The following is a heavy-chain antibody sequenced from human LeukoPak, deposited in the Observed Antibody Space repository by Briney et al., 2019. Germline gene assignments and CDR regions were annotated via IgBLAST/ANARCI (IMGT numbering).Heavy chain of an antibody. CDR1: GGTFSSYA. CDR3: ARSHAARLSEAFDC. Sequence: SVKVSCKASGGTFSSYAISWVRQAPGQGLEWMGGIIPIFGTANNAQKFLGRVTITADESTSTAYMELSSLRSEDTAVYYCARSHAARLSEAFDCWGQGTLVTVSS. D-gene: IGHD6-25*01. CDR2: IIPIFGTA. V-gene: IGHV1-69*13. J-gene: IGHJ4*02.